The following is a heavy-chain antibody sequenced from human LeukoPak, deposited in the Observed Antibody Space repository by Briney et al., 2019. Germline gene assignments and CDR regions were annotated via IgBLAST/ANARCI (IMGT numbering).Heavy chain of an antibody. CDR1: GFTFSSYA. J-gene: IGHJ4*02. Sequence: PGGSLRLSCAASGFTFSSYAMHWVRQAPGKGLEWVAVISYDGSNKYYADSVKGRFTISRDNSKNTLYLQMNSLRAEDTAVYYCASRGGVAAADFGGRGTL. V-gene: IGHV3-30*01. D-gene: IGHD3/OR15-3a*01. CDR3: ASRGGVAAADF. CDR2: ISYDGSNK.